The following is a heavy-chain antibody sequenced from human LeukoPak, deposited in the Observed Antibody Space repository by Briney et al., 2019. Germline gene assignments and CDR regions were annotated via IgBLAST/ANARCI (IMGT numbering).Heavy chain of an antibody. V-gene: IGHV3-30*02. CDR1: GFTFSNYG. CDR2: IRYDGSNK. J-gene: IGHJ5*02. CDR3: ARLSRGLAPGWSDP. D-gene: IGHD2-8*01. Sequence: GGSLRLSCAASGFTFSNYGMHWVRQAPGKGLEWVTFIRYDGSNKYYADSVKGRFTISRDNSKNTVYLHMNSLRVEDTAVYYCARLSRGLAPGWSDPWGQGTLVIVSS.